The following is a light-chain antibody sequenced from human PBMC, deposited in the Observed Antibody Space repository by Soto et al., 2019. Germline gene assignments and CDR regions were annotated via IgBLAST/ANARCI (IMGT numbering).Light chain of an antibody. CDR2: GAS. V-gene: IGKV3-15*01. CDR3: QHYDAWRT. CDR1: QSVSSN. J-gene: IGKJ1*01. Sequence: EIVMTQSPAALSVSPGERATLSCRAGQSVSSNLAWYQQKPGQAPRLLIYGASSRAAGVPDRFTGSGSGTEFTLTISSLQSEDFAFYYCQHYDAWRTFGQGTKVDIK.